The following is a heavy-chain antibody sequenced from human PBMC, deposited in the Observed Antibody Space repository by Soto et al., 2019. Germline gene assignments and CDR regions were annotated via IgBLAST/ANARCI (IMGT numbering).Heavy chain of an antibody. V-gene: IGHV4-59*01. CDR2: IYYSGST. J-gene: IGHJ4*02. D-gene: IGHD1-7*01. CDR3: ARVDWNCACDY. Sequence: SETLSLTCTVSGGSISSYYWSWIRQPPGKGLDWIGYIYYSGSTNYNPSLMSRVTISVDTSKSQCSLGLSSVTAADTAVYYCARVDWNCACDYWGQVTLVAVSS. CDR1: GGSISSYY.